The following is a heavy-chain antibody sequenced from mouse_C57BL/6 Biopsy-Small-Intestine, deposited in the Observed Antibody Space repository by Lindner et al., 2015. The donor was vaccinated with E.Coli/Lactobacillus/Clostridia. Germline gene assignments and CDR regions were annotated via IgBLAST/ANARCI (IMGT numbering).Heavy chain of an antibody. CDR2: INPDNGDT. V-gene: IGHV1S46*01. CDR3: ARRSWGAADFDP. J-gene: IGHJ3*01. Sequence: SVKVSCKTSGYIFTEYAIHWMRQAPGERLEWMGWINPDNGDTKYAQRFQGRLTLTRDTSAGTAYMELNSLRWDDMGTYYCARRSWGAADFDPWGRGTLVTVS. CDR1: GYIFTEYA.